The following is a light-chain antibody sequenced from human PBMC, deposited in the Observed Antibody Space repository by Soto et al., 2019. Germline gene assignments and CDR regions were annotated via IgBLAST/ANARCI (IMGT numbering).Light chain of an antibody. V-gene: IGLV2-14*01. CDR2: DVS. Sequence: QSALTPPASVSVSPGQSITISCTGTSSDVGGYNYFSWYQQHPGKAPKLMIYDVSNRPSGVSNRFSGSKSGNTASLTISGLQTEDEADYYCSSYTSSSTLVFGGGTKVTVL. J-gene: IGLJ2*01. CDR3: SSYTSSSTLV. CDR1: SSDVGGYNY.